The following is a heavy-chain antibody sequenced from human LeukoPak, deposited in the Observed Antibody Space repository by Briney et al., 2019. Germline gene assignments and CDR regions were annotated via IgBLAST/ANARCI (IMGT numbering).Heavy chain of an antibody. CDR3: ARTTEGGYTYGYFYYYYMDV. V-gene: IGHV4-39*07. Sequence: SETLSLTCTVSGGSISSSSYYWGWIRQPPGKGLEWIGSIYYSGSTYYNPSLKSRVTISVDTSKNQFSLKLSSVTAADTAAYYCARTTEGGYTYGYFYYYYMDVWGKGTTVTISS. CDR1: GGSISSSSYY. J-gene: IGHJ6*03. D-gene: IGHD5-18*01. CDR2: IYYSGST.